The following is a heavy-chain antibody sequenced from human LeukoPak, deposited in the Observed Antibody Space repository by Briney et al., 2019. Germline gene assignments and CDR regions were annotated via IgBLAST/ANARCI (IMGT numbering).Heavy chain of an antibody. D-gene: IGHD4-17*01. V-gene: IGHV5-51*01. Sequence: GESLKISCKGSGYSFTSYWIGWVRQMPGKGLEWMGIIYPGDSDTRYSPSFQGQVTISADKSISTAYLQWSSLKASDTAMYYCARRALAMTTVDAFDIWGQGTMVTVSS. CDR1: GYSFTSYW. CDR2: IYPGDSDT. CDR3: ARRALAMTTVDAFDI. J-gene: IGHJ3*02.